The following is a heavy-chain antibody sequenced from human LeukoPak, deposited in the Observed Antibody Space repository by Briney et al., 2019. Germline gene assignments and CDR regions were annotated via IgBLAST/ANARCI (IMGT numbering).Heavy chain of an antibody. Sequence: GGSLRLSYAASGFTFSSYGMHWVRQAPGKGLEWVAVISYDGSNKYYADSVKGRFTISRDNSKNTLYLQMNSLRAEDTAVYYCAKDEAGDYRGSYYYGMDVWGQGTTVTVSS. CDR2: ISYDGSNK. CDR3: AKDEAGDYRGSYYYGMDV. D-gene: IGHD4-17*01. CDR1: GFTFSSYG. V-gene: IGHV3-30*18. J-gene: IGHJ6*02.